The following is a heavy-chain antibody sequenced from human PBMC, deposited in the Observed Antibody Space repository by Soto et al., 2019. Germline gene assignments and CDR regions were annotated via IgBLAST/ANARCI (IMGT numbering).Heavy chain of an antibody. Sequence: QVQLVESGGGVVQPGRSLRLSCAASGFTFSSYGMHWVRQAPGKGLEWVAVISYDGSNKYYADSVKGRFTISRDNSKNTLYLQMNSLRAEDTAVYYCAKVEYSGTYGAFDIWGQGTMVTLSS. D-gene: IGHD1-26*01. V-gene: IGHV3-30*18. CDR1: GFTFSSYG. CDR3: AKVEYSGTYGAFDI. CDR2: ISYDGSNK. J-gene: IGHJ3*02.